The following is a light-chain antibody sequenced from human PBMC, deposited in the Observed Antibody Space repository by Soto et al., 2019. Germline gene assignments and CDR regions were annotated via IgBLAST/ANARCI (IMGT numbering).Light chain of an antibody. V-gene: IGLV2-14*03. J-gene: IGLJ3*02. CDR1: STDVGDNKF. CDR2: EDT. Sequence: QSALTQPASVSASPGQSITISCTGISTDVGDNKFVSWYQVHPGKAPKLMIYEDTYRPPGVSNRFSASKSGNTASLTISGVQLEDESDYYCSSYTRANTWVFGGGTKVTVL. CDR3: SSYTRANTWV.